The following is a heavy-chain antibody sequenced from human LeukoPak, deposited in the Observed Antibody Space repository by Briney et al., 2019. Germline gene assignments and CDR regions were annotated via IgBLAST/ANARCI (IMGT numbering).Heavy chain of an antibody. V-gene: IGHV3-33*01. J-gene: IGHJ4*02. CDR2: TWSDGRSE. CDR1: GVSLSSHG. Sequence: GGSLRLSCVVSGVSLSSHGMQWVRQAPGKRLEWLTFTWSDGRSEYYADSVKGRFSVSRDNSKHTVYLQIDSQRVEDTAVYYCARDRGNDYFDSWGQGTLVTVSS. CDR3: ARDRGNDYFDS.